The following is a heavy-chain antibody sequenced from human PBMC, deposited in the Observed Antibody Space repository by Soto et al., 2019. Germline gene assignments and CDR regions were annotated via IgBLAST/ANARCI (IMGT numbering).Heavy chain of an antibody. V-gene: IGHV4-59*01. CDR3: ARAPVTTPNYYYGMDV. CDR1: GGSISSYY. Sequence: SETLSLTCTVSGGSISSYYWSWIRQPPGKGLEWIGYIYYSGSTNYNPSLKSRVTISVDTSKNQFSLKLSSVTAADTAVYYCARAPVTTPNYYYGMDVWGQGTTVTVSS. CDR2: IYYSGST. J-gene: IGHJ6*02. D-gene: IGHD4-17*01.